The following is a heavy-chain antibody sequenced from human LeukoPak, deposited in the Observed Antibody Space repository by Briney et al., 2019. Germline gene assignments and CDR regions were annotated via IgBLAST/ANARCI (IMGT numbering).Heavy chain of an antibody. D-gene: IGHD5-12*01. V-gene: IGHV3-30*18. J-gene: IGHJ4*02. CDR1: GFSFNYYA. Sequence: PGRSLRLSCAASGFSFNYYAMQWVRQAPSKGMEWVALISDDGSKKYYADSMKGRFTISRDNSKKSLYLQMSSLRAEDTAVYYCAKDLRGGYRYQPDYWGQGTLVTVSS. CDR2: ISDDGSKK. CDR3: AKDLRGGYRYQPDY.